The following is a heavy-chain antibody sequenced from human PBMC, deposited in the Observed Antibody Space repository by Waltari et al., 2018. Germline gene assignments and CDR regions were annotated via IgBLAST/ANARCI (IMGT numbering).Heavy chain of an antibody. J-gene: IGHJ4*02. V-gene: IGHV4-34*01. CDR2: INHSGST. CDR3: ARGPIAYYYDSSGYDYFDY. D-gene: IGHD3-22*01. Sequence: QVQLQQWGAGLLKPSETLSLTCAVYGGSFSGYYWSWIRQPPGKGLEWIGEINHSGSTNDNPSLKSRVTISVDTSKNQFSLQLSSVTAADTAVYYCARGPIAYYYDSSGYDYFDYWGQGTLVTVSS. CDR1: GGSFSGYY.